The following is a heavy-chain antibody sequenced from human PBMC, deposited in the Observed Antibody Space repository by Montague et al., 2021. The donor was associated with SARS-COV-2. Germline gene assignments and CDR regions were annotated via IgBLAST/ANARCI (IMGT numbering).Heavy chain of an antibody. CDR1: GGSISSGTYS. J-gene: IGHJ4*02. CDR3: ARGGGYSDLHYFDY. V-gene: IGHV4-30-2*01. D-gene: IGHD4-17*01. CDR2: LYHSGDT. Sequence: TLSLTCAVSGGSISSGTYSWSWIRQPPGKGLEWIGYLYHSGDTYYTPSLKSRVTISVDRSKNQFSLRLSSVTAAATAVYYCARGGGYSDLHYFDYWGQGTLVTVSS.